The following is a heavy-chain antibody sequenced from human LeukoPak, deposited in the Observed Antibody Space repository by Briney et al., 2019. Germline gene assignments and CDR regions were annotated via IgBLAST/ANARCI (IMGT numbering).Heavy chain of an antibody. Sequence: PGGSLRLSCAASEFPFSSYVMHWVRQVPGKGLVWVSRISHDGRSRTYADSVKGRFTISRDNAENTLYLQLNSLRVEDTAVYFCARDRDYIFFDYWGQGALVTVSS. J-gene: IGHJ4*02. CDR2: ISHDGRSR. CDR1: EFPFSSYV. D-gene: IGHD4-11*01. V-gene: IGHV3-74*03. CDR3: ARDRDYIFFDY.